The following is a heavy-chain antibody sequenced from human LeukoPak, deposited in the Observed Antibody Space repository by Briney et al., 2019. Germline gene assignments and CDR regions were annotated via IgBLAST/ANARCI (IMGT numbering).Heavy chain of an antibody. CDR1: GYTFTSYD. Sequence: ASVKVSCKASGYTFTSYDINWVRQATGQGLEWMGWMNPNSGNTGYAQKFQGRVTMTRNTSISTAYTELSSLRSEDTAVYYCARGYPTEGWFDPWGQGTLVTVSS. D-gene: IGHD4-17*01. V-gene: IGHV1-8*01. J-gene: IGHJ5*02. CDR2: MNPNSGNT. CDR3: ARGYPTEGWFDP.